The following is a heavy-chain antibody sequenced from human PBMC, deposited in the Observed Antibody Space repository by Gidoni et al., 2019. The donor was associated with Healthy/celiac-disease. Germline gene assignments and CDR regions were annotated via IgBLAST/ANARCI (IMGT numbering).Heavy chain of an antibody. J-gene: IGHJ4*02. CDR2: ISGSGGST. V-gene: IGHV3-23*04. D-gene: IGHD5-12*01. Sequence: EVQLVESGGGLVQPGGSLSLSCAASGFTFSSYAMSWVRQAPGKGLEWVSAISGSGGSTYYADSVKGRFTISRDNSKNTLYLQMNSLRAEDTAVYYCAKDPEDIVATGDFFFDYWGQGTLVTVSS. CDR1: GFTFSSYA. CDR3: AKDPEDIVATGDFFFDY.